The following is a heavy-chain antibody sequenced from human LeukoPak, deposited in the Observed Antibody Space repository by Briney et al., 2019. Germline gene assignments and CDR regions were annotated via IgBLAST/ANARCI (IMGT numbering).Heavy chain of an antibody. D-gene: IGHD3-10*01. J-gene: IGHJ6*03. CDR1: GFTFSIYW. V-gene: IGHV3-7*01. CDR2: IKQDGSEK. CDR3: ARDYYYGSGRLGYMDV. Sequence: GGSLRLSCAASGFTFSIYWMSWVRQAPGKGLEWVANIKQDGSEKYYVDSVKGRFTISRDNAKNSLYLQMNSLRAEDTAVYYCARDYYYGSGRLGYMDVWGKGTTVTVS.